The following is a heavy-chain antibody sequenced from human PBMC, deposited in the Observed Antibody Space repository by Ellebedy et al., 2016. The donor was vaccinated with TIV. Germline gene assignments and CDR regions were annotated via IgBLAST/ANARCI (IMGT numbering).Heavy chain of an antibody. CDR2: IYYSGVT. CDR3: ARVETVDTFHYDS. Sequence: MPSETLSLTCTVSADSISGSNCYWGWIRQPPGKGLEWIGNIYYSGVTYYNPSLKSRVNISVDTSKNQFSLRLTSVTAADTAVYYCARVETVDTFHYDSWGQGTLVTVSS. J-gene: IGHJ4*02. D-gene: IGHD2/OR15-2a*01. CDR1: ADSISGSNCY. V-gene: IGHV4-39*07.